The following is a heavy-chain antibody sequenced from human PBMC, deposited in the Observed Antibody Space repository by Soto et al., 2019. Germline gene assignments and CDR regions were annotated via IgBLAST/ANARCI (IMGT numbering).Heavy chain of an antibody. CDR2: IYDSGST. CDR3: ARSSGGYGMDV. J-gene: IGHJ6*02. Sequence: PSETLSLTCAVSGGSISSSTWWNWVRQPPGKGLEWIGQIYDSGSTNYNPSLNSRVTISVDKSKNQFSLKVSSVTAADTAFYYCARSSGGYGMDVWGQGTMVTVSS. V-gene: IGHV4-4*02. CDR1: GGSISSSTW. D-gene: IGHD2-15*01.